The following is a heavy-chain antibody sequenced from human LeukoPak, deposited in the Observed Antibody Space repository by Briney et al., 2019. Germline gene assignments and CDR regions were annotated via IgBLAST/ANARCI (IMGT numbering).Heavy chain of an antibody. V-gene: IGHV1-46*01. D-gene: IGHD3-22*01. CDR1: GYTFTGYY. Sequence: GASVKVSCKASGYTFTGYYMHWVRQAPGQGLEWMGIINPSGGSTSYAQKFQGRVTMTRDTSTSTVYMELSSLRSEDTAVYYCARGTNSSGYYGWYFDLWGRGTLVTVSS. CDR3: ARGTNSSGYYGWYFDL. CDR2: INPSGGST. J-gene: IGHJ2*01.